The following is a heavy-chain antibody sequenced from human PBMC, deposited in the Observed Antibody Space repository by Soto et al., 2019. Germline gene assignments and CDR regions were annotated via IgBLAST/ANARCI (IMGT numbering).Heavy chain of an antibody. CDR1: GFSFRSYG. CDR3: SPGSYSSGWYFDY. Sequence: PGGSLRLSCAASGFSFRSYGMHWVRQAPGKGLEWVAVISYDGSNKYYADSVKGRFTISRDNSKNTLYLQMNSLRAEDTAVYYCSPGSYSSGWYFDYWGQGTQVTVSS. CDR2: ISYDGSNK. V-gene: IGHV3-30*03. J-gene: IGHJ4*02. D-gene: IGHD6-19*01.